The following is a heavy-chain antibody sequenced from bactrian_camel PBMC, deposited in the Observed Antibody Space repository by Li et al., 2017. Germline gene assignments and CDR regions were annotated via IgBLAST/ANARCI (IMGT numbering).Heavy chain of an antibody. Sequence: HVQLVESGGGLVQPGRSLTLSCAASGFSISTYYMSWVRQVPGKGLEWMSSISTGGDNTYYADFVKSRFTISRDNAKSSVYLQMNSLKPEDTAIYYCAARSVGWCPLFEHWLGKRAYTPGGYFANWGQGTQVTVS. V-gene: IGHV3-2*01. J-gene: IGHJ6*01. CDR2: ISTGGDNT. CDR1: GFSISTYY. CDR3: AARSVGWCPLFEHWLGKRAYTPGGYFAN. D-gene: IGHD1*01.